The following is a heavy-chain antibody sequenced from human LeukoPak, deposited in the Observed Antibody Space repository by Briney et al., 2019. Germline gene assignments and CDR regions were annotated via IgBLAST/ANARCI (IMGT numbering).Heavy chain of an antibody. D-gene: IGHD6-13*01. CDR2: ISSSSSYI. J-gene: IGHJ5*02. CDR1: GFTFSSYS. CDR3: ARDPTWYSSSKGWFDP. V-gene: IGHV3-21*04. Sequence: NPGGSLRLSCAASGFTFSSYSMNWVRQAPGKGLEWVSSISSSSSYIYYADSVKGRFTISRDNAKNSLYLQMNSLRSDDTAVYYCARDPTWYSSSKGWFDPWGQGTLVTVSS.